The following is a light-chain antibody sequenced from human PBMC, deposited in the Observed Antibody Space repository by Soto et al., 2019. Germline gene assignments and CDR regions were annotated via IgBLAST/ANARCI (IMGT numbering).Light chain of an antibody. CDR2: EVS. Sequence: QSALTQPASVSGSPGQSITISCTGTSSDVGYYNYVSWYQQHPGKAPKLLIYEVSNRPSGVSHRFSGSKSGNTASLTISGLQAEDEADYYCSSYTIITTRVFGGGTKLTVL. V-gene: IGLV2-14*01. CDR1: SSDVGYYNY. J-gene: IGLJ3*02. CDR3: SSYTIITTRV.